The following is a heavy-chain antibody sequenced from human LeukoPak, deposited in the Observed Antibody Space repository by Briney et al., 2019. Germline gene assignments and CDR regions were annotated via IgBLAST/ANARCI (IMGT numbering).Heavy chain of an antibody. D-gene: IGHD6-13*01. CDR3: ATDVTWYSSSWYVGY. V-gene: IGHV1-24*01. J-gene: IGHJ4*02. CDR1: GYTLTELS. Sequence: ASVKVSCRVSGYTLTELSMHWVRQAPGKGLEWMGGFDPEDGETIYAQKFQGRVTMTEDTSTDTAYMELSSVRSEDTAVYYCATDVTWYSSSWYVGYWGQGTLVTVSS. CDR2: FDPEDGET.